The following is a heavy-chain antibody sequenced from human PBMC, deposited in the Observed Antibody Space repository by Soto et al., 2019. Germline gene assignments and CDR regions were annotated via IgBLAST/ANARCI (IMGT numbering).Heavy chain of an antibody. CDR3: ARSPEATVTAFDY. Sequence: QVQLQESGPGLEKPSQTVSLTCTGCGGSISSGGYYWSWIRQHPVKGLEWIGYIYYSGSTYYNPSLKSRVTISVDTSKNQFSLKLSSVTAADTAVYYCARSPEATVTAFDYWGQGTLVTVSS. V-gene: IGHV4-31*03. J-gene: IGHJ4*02. CDR2: IYYSGST. CDR1: GGSISSGGYY. D-gene: IGHD4-17*01.